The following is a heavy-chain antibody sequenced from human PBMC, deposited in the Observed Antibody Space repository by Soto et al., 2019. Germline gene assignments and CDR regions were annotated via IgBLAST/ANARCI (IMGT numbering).Heavy chain of an antibody. V-gene: IGHV4-38-2*01. Sequence: SETLSLTCAVSGYSISSAYYWGWIRQPPGKGLEWIGTISPSGSTHYKPSLRSRVTISMDTSKNQFSLRLTSVTAADTAVYYCARGSATPVDYWGQGTLVTV. D-gene: IGHD2-15*01. CDR3: ARGSATPVDY. CDR1: GYSISSAYY. CDR2: ISPSGST. J-gene: IGHJ4*02.